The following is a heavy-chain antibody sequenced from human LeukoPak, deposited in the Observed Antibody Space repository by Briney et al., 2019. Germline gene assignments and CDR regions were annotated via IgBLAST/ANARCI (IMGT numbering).Heavy chain of an antibody. CDR3: ARCRSPVGAFCYFDY. J-gene: IGHJ4*02. CDR1: GYSVSSNSAA. V-gene: IGHV6-1*01. CDR2: TYYRSKCYN. Sequence: SQTLSLTCAVSGYSVSSNSAAWNWIRQSPSRGLEWLGRTYYRSKCYNDYAVSVKSRITINPDTSKNQFSLQLNSVTPEDTAVYFCARCRSPVGAFCYFDYWGRGTLVTVSS. D-gene: IGHD1-26*01.